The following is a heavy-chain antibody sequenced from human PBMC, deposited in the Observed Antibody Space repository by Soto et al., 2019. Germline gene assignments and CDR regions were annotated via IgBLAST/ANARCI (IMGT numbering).Heavy chain of an antibody. CDR1: GGTFSSYA. V-gene: IGHV1-69*12. CDR3: AREILAAAGHYYYYGMDV. CDR2: IIPIFGTA. D-gene: IGHD6-13*01. J-gene: IGHJ6*02. Sequence: QVQLVQSGAEVKKPGSSVKVSCKASGGTFSSYAISWVRQAPGQGREWMGGIIPIFGTANYAQKFQGRVTITADESTSTAYMELSSLRSEDTAVYYCAREILAAAGHYYYYGMDVWGQGTTVTVSS.